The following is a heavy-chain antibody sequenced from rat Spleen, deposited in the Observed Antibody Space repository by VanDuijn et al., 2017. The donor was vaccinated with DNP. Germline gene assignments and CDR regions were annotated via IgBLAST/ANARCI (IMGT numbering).Heavy chain of an antibody. D-gene: IGHD5-1*01. CDR3: ARPKLGDYFDY. Sequence: EVHLVESGGGLVQPGRSLKLSCVASGFTFSDYYMAWVRQAPKKGLDWVASISPRGSRTYYLDSVKGRFTISRDNAKSTLYLQMDSLRSEDTATYYCARPKLGDYFDYWGQGVMVTVSS. CDR1: GFTFSDYY. J-gene: IGHJ2*01. CDR2: ISPRGSRT. V-gene: IGHV5-25*01.